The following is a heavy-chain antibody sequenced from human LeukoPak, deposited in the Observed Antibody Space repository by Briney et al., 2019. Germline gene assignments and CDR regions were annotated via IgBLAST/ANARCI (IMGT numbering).Heavy chain of an antibody. V-gene: IGHV5-51*01. CDR2: IHPGDSDT. CDR3: ARPTKAYCSSTSCYLWYFDY. Sequence: GESLKISCKGSGYSFTTYWIGWVRQMPGKGLEWMGIIHPGDSDTRYSPSFQGQVTISADKSISTAYLQRSSLKASDTAMYYCARPTKAYCSSTSCYLWYFDYWGQGTLVTVSS. D-gene: IGHD2-2*01. CDR1: GYSFTTYW. J-gene: IGHJ4*02.